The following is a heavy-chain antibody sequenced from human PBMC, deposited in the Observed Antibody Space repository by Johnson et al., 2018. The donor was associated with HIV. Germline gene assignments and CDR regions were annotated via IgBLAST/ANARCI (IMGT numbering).Heavy chain of an antibody. CDR3: ARDGDYYDSNGGDAFDI. V-gene: IGHV3-30*04. J-gene: IGHJ3*02. D-gene: IGHD3-22*01. CDR2: ISYDENNK. CDR1: GFTFRSYA. Sequence: VESGGGVVQPGKSLRLSCVASGFTFRSYAMHWVRQAPGKGLECVTLISYDENNKLYADSVKGRFTISRDNSKNTLYLQMNSLRAEDTAVYFCARDGDYYDSNGGDAFDIWGQGTMVTVSS.